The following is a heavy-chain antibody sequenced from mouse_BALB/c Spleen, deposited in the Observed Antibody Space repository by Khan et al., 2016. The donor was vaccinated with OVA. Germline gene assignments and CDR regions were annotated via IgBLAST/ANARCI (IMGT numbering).Heavy chain of an antibody. J-gene: IGHJ4*01. D-gene: IGHD2-3*01. CDR2: ISYSGST. V-gene: IGHV3-2*02. Sequence: EVQLQESGPGLVKPSQSLSLTCTVTGYSITSDYAWNWIRQFPGNKLEWMGYISYSGSTNYNPALKSRISITRDTSKNQFFLQLNSVTTEDTATYYCARDGPRYNYAMDDWGQGTSVTVSS. CDR3: ARDGPRYNYAMDD. CDR1: GYSITSDYA.